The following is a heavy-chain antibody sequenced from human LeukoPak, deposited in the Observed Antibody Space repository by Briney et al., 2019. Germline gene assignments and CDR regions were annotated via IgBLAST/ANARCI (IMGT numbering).Heavy chain of an antibody. J-gene: IGHJ6*02. CDR2: IYYSGST. CDR3: ARVSRLYGMDV. V-gene: IGHV4-59*01. D-gene: IGHD6-25*01. Sequence: TSETLSLTCAVYGGSFSGYYWSWIRQPPGKGLEWIGYIYYSGSTNYNPSLKSRVTISVDTSKNQFSLKLSSVTAADTAVYYCARVSRLYGMDVWGQGTTVTVSS. CDR1: GGSFSGYY.